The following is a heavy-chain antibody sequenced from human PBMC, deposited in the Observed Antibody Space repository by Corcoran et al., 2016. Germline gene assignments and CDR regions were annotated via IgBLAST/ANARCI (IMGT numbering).Heavy chain of an antibody. Sequence: QVQLVQSGAEVKKPGSSVKVSCKASGGTFSSYAISWVRQAPGQGLEWMGGIIPIFGTANYAQKFQGRATITADESTSTAYMELRSLRSEDTAVYYCARAVLRYFCRSYSPDYWGQGTLVTVSS. CDR2: IIPIFGTA. D-gene: IGHD3-9*01. CDR1: GGTFSSYA. J-gene: IGHJ4*02. V-gene: IGHV1-69*01. CDR3: ARAVLRYFCRSYSPDY.